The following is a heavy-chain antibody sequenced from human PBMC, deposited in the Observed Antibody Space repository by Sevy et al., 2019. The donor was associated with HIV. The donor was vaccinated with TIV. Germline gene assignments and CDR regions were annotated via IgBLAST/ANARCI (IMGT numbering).Heavy chain of an antibody. J-gene: IGHJ6*03. Sequence: GGSLRLSCAASGFTFSSYDMHWVRQATGKGLEWVSAIGTAGDTYYPGSVKGRFTISRENAKNSLYLQMNSLRAGDTAVYYCARAVRESGRDGYNFGTYYYYYYYMDVWGKGTTVTVSS. V-gene: IGHV3-13*01. CDR1: GFTFSSYD. D-gene: IGHD5-12*01. CDR2: IGTAGDT. CDR3: ARAVRESGRDGYNFGTYYYYYYYMDV.